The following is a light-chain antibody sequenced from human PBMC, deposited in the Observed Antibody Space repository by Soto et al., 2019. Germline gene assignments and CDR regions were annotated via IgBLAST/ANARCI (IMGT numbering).Light chain of an antibody. J-gene: IGLJ1*01. CDR1: NSDIGTYNY. CDR2: EVS. CDR3: AAWDDSLNGYV. Sequence: QSVLTQPASVSGSPGQSITISCTGSNSDIGTYNYVSWYQQLPGKAPKLVISEVSNRPSGVPDRFSGSKSGTSASLAISGLQSEDEADYYCAAWDDSLNGYVFGTGTKVTGL. V-gene: IGLV2-14*01.